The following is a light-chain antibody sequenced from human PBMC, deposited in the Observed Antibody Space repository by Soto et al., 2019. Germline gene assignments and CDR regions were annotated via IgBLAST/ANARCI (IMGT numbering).Light chain of an antibody. Sequence: DIQMTQSRSTLSSSVRDRVTITGRASQSISCSLNWYQQKPGKAPELLIYAASTLQSGVPSRFSGSGSGTDFTLTISCLQSEDFATYYCQQYYSFPPTFGQGTKVDI. J-gene: IGKJ1*01. CDR3: QQYYSFPPT. CDR1: QSISCS. V-gene: IGKV1-39*01. CDR2: AAS.